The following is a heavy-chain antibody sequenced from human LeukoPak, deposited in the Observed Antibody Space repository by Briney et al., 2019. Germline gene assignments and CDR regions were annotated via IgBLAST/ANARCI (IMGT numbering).Heavy chain of an antibody. Sequence: PSETLSLTCTVSGGSISSYYWSWIRQPPGKGLEWIGCINDSGNTKYNPSLESRVTISVDTSKNQFSLNLYSVTAADTAVYYCARDQSRFGELDYYYYMDVWGKGTTVTISS. J-gene: IGHJ6*03. CDR2: INDSGNT. V-gene: IGHV4-59*01. D-gene: IGHD3-10*01. CDR3: ARDQSRFGELDYYYYMDV. CDR1: GGSISSYY.